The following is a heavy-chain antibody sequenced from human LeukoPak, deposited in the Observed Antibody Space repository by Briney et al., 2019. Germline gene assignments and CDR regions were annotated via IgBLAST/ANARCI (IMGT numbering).Heavy chain of an antibody. Sequence: SETLSLTCTVSGGSISSSSYYWGWIRQPPGKGLEWIGSIYYSGSTYYNLSPKSRVTISVDTSKNQFSLKLSSVTAADTAVYYCARHGGEYYDILTGYFNPKEFDYWGQGTLVTVSS. CDR1: GGSISSSSYY. D-gene: IGHD3-9*01. V-gene: IGHV4-39*01. CDR2: IYYSGST. CDR3: ARHGGEYYDILTGYFNPKEFDY. J-gene: IGHJ4*02.